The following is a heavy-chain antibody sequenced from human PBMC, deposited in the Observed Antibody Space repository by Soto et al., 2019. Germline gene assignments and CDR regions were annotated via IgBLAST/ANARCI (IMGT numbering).Heavy chain of an antibody. V-gene: IGHV1-18*01. CDR3: ASDAPPPELRFLEWHNYDYNGMDV. Sequence: QVQVVQSGDEVKETGASVRVSCKTSGYSFTAYGISWVRQAPGQGLEWMGWISCYKGKTKYAQKVQGRVTMTTDTSTSTAYMEVRSLRSDDTAIYYCASDAPPPELRFLEWHNYDYNGMDVWGQGTTVTVSS. CDR1: GYSFTAYG. D-gene: IGHD3-3*01. CDR2: ISCYKGKT. J-gene: IGHJ6*02.